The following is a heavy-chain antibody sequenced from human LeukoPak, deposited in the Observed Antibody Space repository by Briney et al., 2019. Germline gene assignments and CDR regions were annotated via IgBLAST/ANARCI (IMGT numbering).Heavy chain of an antibody. CDR3: AREHYDILTGLYIDAFDI. J-gene: IGHJ3*02. V-gene: IGHV4-59*01. Sequence: SETLSLTCTVSGGSISGYYWSWIRQPPGKGLEWIGYIYYSGSTNYNPSLKSRVTISVDTSKNQFSLKLSSLTAADTAVYYCAREHYDILTGLYIDAFDIWGPGTRVTVSS. D-gene: IGHD3-9*01. CDR1: GGSISGYY. CDR2: IYYSGST.